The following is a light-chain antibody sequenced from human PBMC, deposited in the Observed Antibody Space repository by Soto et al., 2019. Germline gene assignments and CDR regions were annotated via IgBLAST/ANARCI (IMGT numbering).Light chain of an antibody. J-gene: IGKJ2*01. CDR3: QPYRRPLPYT. CDR1: QTVSSRY. CDR2: GAS. V-gene: IGKV3-20*01. Sequence: EFVLTQSPGTLSLSPGERATLSCRASQTVSSRYLAWYQQKPGQAPRLLIYGASSRATGIPYRFSGSGSGTDFTLTTSRLEPEDFAGYYCQPYRRPLPYTFGHGPKLEIK.